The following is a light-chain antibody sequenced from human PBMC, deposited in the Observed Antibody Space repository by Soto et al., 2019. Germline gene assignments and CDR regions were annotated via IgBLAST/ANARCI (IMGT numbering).Light chain of an antibody. Sequence: QSALTQPASVSGSPGQSITIPCTGTSSDVGGYNYVSWYQQHPGKAPKLMIYDVSNRPSGVSNRFSGSKSGNTASLTISGLQAEDEADYYCSSYTSSRYVFGTGTKLTVL. CDR1: SSDVGGYNY. CDR2: DVS. J-gene: IGLJ1*01. V-gene: IGLV2-14*01. CDR3: SSYTSSRYV.